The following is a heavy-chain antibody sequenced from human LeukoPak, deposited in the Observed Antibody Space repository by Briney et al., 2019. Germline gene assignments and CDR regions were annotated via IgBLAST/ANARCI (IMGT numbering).Heavy chain of an antibody. CDR2: VYYSGNT. Sequence: PSETLSLTCTVSGGSISNTNHFWGWIRQPPGKGLEYIGSVYYSGNTYYHPSLKSRVTISVDTSKNQFSLKLTSVTAADTAVYYCASGLRLRYFDWFQNWFDPWGQGTLVIVSS. V-gene: IGHV4-39*01. D-gene: IGHD3-9*01. J-gene: IGHJ5*02. CDR1: GGSISNTNHF. CDR3: ASGLRLRYFDWFQNWFDP.